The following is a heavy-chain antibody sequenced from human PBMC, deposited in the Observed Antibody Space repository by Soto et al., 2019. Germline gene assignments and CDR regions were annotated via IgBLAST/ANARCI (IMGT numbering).Heavy chain of an antibody. Sequence: RGSLLLSCASSGFTFSIYAMAWVRQAPGKGLEWVSAISGSGGSTYYADSVNGRFTISRDNSKNTLYLQMNSLRAEDTAVYYCATDNGKVDDTVHWGQGTMVTVSS. CDR3: ATDNGKVDDTVH. J-gene: IGHJ4*02. V-gene: IGHV3-23*01. CDR1: GFTFSIYA. CDR2: ISGSGGST. D-gene: IGHD3-22*01.